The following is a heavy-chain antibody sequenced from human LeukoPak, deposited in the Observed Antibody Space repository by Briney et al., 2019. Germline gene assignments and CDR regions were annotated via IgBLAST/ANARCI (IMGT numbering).Heavy chain of an antibody. CDR3: ARMLISSGYYVDS. CDR1: GFTVSSNY. J-gene: IGHJ4*02. Sequence: GGSLRLSCAASGFTVSSNYMSWVRQAPGKGLEWASVIYSGGTTYYADSVKGRFTISRDISKNTLYLQMGSLRVEDTAVYYCARMLISSGYYVDSWGQGTLVTVSS. V-gene: IGHV3-53*01. CDR2: IYSGGTT. D-gene: IGHD3-22*01.